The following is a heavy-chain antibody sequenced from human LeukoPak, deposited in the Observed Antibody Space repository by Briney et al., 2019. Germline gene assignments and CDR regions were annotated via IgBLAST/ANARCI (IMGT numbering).Heavy chain of an antibody. CDR1: GFTFSNDW. Sequence: GGSLRLSCAASGFTFSNDWMCWVRQAPGKGLEWVANINQDGSKKYYADSVKGRFTISRDNAKNSPYLQMSSLTAEDTAIYYCARDHAYRADYWGQGTLVTVSS. V-gene: IGHV3-7*01. CDR3: ARDHAYRADY. D-gene: IGHD2-2*01. J-gene: IGHJ4*02. CDR2: INQDGSKK.